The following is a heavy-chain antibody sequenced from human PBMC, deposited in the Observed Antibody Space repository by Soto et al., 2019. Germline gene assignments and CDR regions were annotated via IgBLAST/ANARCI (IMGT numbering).Heavy chain of an antibody. CDR3: ATRGIVATITSRDRVDDY. D-gene: IGHD5-12*01. Sequence: QVQLVQSGAEVKKPGASVKVSCKVSGYTLTELSTHWVRQAPGKGLEWMGGFDPEDGETIYAQKFQGRVTMTEDTSTDTAYMELSSLRSEDTAVYYCATRGIVATITSRDRVDDYWGQGTLVTVSS. J-gene: IGHJ4*02. CDR1: GYTLTELS. V-gene: IGHV1-24*01. CDR2: FDPEDGET.